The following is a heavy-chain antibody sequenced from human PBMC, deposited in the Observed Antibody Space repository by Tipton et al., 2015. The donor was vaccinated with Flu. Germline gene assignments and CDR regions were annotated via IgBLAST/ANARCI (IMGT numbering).Heavy chain of an antibody. Sequence: TLSLTGTVSGGSISSSRYYWGWIRQPPGKGLEWIGSIYNSGTAYYNPSLKSRVTISVDTSKNQIILKLSSVTGADTYMYYCARYPESNYHWFGPWGQGALVTVSS. J-gene: IGHJ5*02. D-gene: IGHD4-11*01. CDR1: GGSISSSRYY. CDR3: ARYPESNYHWFGP. CDR2: IYNSGTA. V-gene: IGHV4-39*06.